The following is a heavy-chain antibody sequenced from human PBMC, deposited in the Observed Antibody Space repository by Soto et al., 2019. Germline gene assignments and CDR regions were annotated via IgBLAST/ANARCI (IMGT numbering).Heavy chain of an antibody. CDR1: GGTFNNYA. D-gene: IGHD3-22*01. CDR3: ARPRSHYYDRSAERAFDI. J-gene: IGHJ3*02. CDR2: IIPLFGTT. Sequence: QVQLVQSGAEVKKPGSSVKVSCKASGGTFNNYAISWVRQAPGQGLEWMGGIIPLFGTTNYAQKLQGRVTITADESTSTAYMELSSLRSEDTAFNYCARPRSHYYDRSAERAFDIWGQGTMVTVSS. V-gene: IGHV1-69*01.